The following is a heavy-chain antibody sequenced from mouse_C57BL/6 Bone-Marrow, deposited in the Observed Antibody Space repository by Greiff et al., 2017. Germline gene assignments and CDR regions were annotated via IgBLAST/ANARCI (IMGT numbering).Heavy chain of an antibody. Sequence: VKVVESGAELAKPGASVKLSCKASGYTFTSYWMHWVKQRPGQGLEWIGYINPSSGYTKYNQKFKDKATLTADKSSSTAYMQLSSLTYEDSAVYYCASLYYSNYDYYAMDYWGQGTSVTVSS. CDR3: ASLYYSNYDYYAMDY. J-gene: IGHJ4*01. D-gene: IGHD2-5*01. CDR1: GYTFTSYW. CDR2: INPSSGYT. V-gene: IGHV1-7*01.